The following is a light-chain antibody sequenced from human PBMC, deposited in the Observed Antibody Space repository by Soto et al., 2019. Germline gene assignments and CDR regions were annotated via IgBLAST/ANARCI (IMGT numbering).Light chain of an antibody. Sequence: EIVLTQSPGPLSLSPGERVPLSCRASESVSTNLAWYKQKAGQAPRLLIYGASTRATGIPARFSGSGSRTEFTLTISGVQSEEFAVYYCQQYSIWRTFGQCTKVDIK. J-gene: IGKJ1*01. CDR1: ESVSTN. V-gene: IGKV3-15*01. CDR2: GAS. CDR3: QQYSIWRT.